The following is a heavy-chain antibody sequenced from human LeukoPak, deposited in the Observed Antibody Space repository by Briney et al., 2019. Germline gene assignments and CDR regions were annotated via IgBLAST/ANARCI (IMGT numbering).Heavy chain of an antibody. Sequence: SEILSLTCSVSGGSIDSRMYCWGWARQFPGKGLERMVIIHYNESTYYNPSLQNRFTMSVDTSNNRFSRSLTSLTPADPAIYSCVQHCPYPPCIWLKPWGRGPLVTVSS. CDR1: GGSIDSRMYC. D-gene: IGHD2-15*01. CDR2: IHYNEST. V-gene: IGHV4-39*02. CDR3: VQHCPYPPCIWLKP. J-gene: IGHJ5*02.